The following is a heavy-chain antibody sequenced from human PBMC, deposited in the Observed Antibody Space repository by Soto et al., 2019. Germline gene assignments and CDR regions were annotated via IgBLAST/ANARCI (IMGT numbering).Heavy chain of an antibody. CDR2: IITIFGTA. D-gene: IGHD3-22*01. CDR3: ARTSSGYYVFGY. V-gene: IGHV1-69*12. J-gene: IGHJ4*02. Sequence: QVQLVQSGAEVKKPGYSVKVSCKGSGGTFSSYAISWVRQAPGQGLEWMGGIITIFGTANYAQKFQGRVTITADESTSTAYMELSSLRSENTAVYYCARTSSGYYVFGYWGQGTLVTVSS. CDR1: GGTFSSYA.